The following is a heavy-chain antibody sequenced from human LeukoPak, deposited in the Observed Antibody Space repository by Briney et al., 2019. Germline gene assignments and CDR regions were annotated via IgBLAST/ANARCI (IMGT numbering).Heavy chain of an antibody. V-gene: IGHV4-34*01. CDR2: INHSGST. CDR1: GGSFSSYY. CDR3: ARVLGYSSRGPYYFDY. D-gene: IGHD6-13*01. J-gene: IGHJ4*02. Sequence: PSETLSLTCAVYGGSFSSYYWSWIRQPPGKGLEWIGEINHSGSTNYNPSLKSRVTISVDTSKNQFSLKLSSVTAADTAVHYCARVLGYSSRGPYYFDYWGQGTLVTVSS.